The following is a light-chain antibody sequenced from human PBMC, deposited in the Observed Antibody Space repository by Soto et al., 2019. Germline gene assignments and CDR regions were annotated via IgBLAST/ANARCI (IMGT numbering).Light chain of an antibody. CDR3: KQRSNWTEK. J-gene: IGKJ1*01. CDR1: QSVRCS. Sequence: EVDVTQSPATLSLSLGERATLSCRASQSVRCSLAWYQQQPGQSPRLLIYDASNRATGIPARFSGSGSGTDFTLTISSLEPKEAAVYYRKQRSNWTEKFGQETKVNI. CDR2: DAS. V-gene: IGKV3-11*01.